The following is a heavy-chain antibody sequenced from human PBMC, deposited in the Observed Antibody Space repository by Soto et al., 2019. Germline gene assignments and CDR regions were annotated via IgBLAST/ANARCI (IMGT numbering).Heavy chain of an antibody. D-gene: IGHD6-6*01. CDR3: ARAEQLVRYYYYYMDV. J-gene: IGHJ6*03. V-gene: IGHV6-1*01. CDR1: GDSVSINSAA. Sequence: PSQTLSLTCAISGDSVSINSAAWNWIRQSPSRGLEWLGRTYYRSKWYNDYAVSVKSRITINPDTSKNQFSLQLNSVTPEDTAVYYCARAEQLVRYYYYYMDVWGKGTTVTVSS. CDR2: TYYRSKWYN.